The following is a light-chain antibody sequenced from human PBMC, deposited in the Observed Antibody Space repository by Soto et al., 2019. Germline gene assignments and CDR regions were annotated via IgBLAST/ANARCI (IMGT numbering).Light chain of an antibody. Sequence: AIRMTQSPSSLSASTGDRVTITCRASQGINSYLAWYQQKPGKAPKLLIYAASTLQSGVPSRFSGSGSGTDFTLTISCPQSEDFATYYCQQYYTYPQTFGQGTKVEIK. V-gene: IGKV1-8*01. CDR2: AAS. J-gene: IGKJ1*01. CDR1: QGINSY. CDR3: QQYYTYPQT.